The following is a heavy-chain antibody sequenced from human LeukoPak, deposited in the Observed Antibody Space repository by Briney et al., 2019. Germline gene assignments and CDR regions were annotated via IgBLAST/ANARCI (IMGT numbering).Heavy chain of an antibody. CDR1: GFIFSDYW. D-gene: IGHD1-26*01. CDR2: IKEDGSEK. CDR3: ARSRGGSC. J-gene: IGHJ4*02. Sequence: PGGSLRLSCAASGFIFSDYWMTWVRQAPGKGLEWVANIKEDGSEKNYVDSVKGRFTISRDNAKNSLYLQMNSLRAEDTAVYYCARSRGGSCWGQGTLVTVSS. V-gene: IGHV3-7*01.